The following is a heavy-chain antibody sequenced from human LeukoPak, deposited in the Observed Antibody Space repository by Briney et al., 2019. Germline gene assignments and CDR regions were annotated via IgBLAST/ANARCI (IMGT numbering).Heavy chain of an antibody. D-gene: IGHD2-2*01. J-gene: IGHJ6*03. CDR3: ARAGYCTSNSCYSPNFYYMDV. Sequence: GGSLRLSCAASGFTFRSYRMSWVRQAPGKGLEWVANIKDDANEEYYVDSVRGRFIISRDNAKNSLFLQMYSLRADDTAVYYCARAGYCTSNSCYSPNFYYMDVWGKGTTVAVSS. CDR2: IKDDANEE. CDR1: GFTFRSYR. V-gene: IGHV3-7*01.